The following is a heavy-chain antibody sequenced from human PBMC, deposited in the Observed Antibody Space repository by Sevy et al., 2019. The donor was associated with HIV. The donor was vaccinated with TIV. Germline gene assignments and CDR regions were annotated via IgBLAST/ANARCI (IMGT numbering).Heavy chain of an antibody. CDR3: TRPRSAYYYDSSGYYRVSYY. J-gene: IGHJ4*02. CDR1: GFTFGDYA. V-gene: IGHV3-49*03. D-gene: IGHD3-22*01. Sequence: GGSLRLSCTASGFTFGDYAMSWFRQAPGKGLEWVGFIRSKAYGGTTEYAASVKGRFTISIDDSKSIAYLQMNSLKTEDTAVYYCTRPRSAYYYDSSGYYRVSYYWGQGTLVTVSS. CDR2: IRSKAYGGTT.